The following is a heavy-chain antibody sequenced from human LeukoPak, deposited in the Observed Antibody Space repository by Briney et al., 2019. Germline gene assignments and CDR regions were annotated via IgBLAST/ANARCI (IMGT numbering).Heavy chain of an antibody. D-gene: IGHD3-22*01. CDR2: INHSGST. CDR1: GGSFSGYY. Sequence: PSETLSLTCAVYGGSFSGYYWSWIRQPPGKGLEWIGEINHSGSTNYNPSLKSRVTISVDTSKNQFSLKLRSVTAADTAVYYCARGAAPYYYDSSGYYDLWGQGTLVTVSS. J-gene: IGHJ4*02. CDR3: ARGAAPYYYDSSGYYDL. V-gene: IGHV4-34*01.